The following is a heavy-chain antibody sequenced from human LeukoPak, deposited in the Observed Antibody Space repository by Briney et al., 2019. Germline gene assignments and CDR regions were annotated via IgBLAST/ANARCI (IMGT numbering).Heavy chain of an antibody. D-gene: IGHD3-22*01. CDR3: SREGNDSSGYYYPPFDY. Sequence: ATVKVSCKASGYTFTGYYMHWVRHSPGQGLEWMGWINPTSGGTTYAQTFQVRVTMTRDTSISTAYMELSRLRSDDTAVYYCSREGNDSSGYYYPPFDYWGQGTLVTVSS. CDR1: GYTFTGYY. V-gene: IGHV1-2*02. CDR2: INPTSGGT. J-gene: IGHJ4*02.